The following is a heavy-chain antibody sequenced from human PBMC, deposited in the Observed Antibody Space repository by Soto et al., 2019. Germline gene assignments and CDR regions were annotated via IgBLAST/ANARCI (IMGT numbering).Heavy chain of an antibody. D-gene: IGHD3-3*01. CDR2: INHSGST. Sequence: PSETLSLTCAVYGGSFSGYYWSWIRQPPGKGLEWIGEINHSGSTNYNPSLKSRVTISVDTSKNQFSLKLSSVTAADTAVYYCARVRKSYYDFWSGRGAFDIWGQGTMVTV. CDR3: ARVRKSYYDFWSGRGAFDI. J-gene: IGHJ3*02. CDR1: GGSFSGYY. V-gene: IGHV4-34*01.